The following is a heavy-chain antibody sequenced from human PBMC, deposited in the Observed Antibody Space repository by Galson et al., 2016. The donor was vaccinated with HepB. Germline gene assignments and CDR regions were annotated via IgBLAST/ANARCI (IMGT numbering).Heavy chain of an antibody. CDR2: ISPNSGGT. CDR3: ARSRLDHDLWGDSNVGRLYYYGMDV. CDR1: GDTFSDSN. Sequence: SVKVSCKASGDTFSDSNINWVRQAPGQGLEWMGWISPNSGGTNYAQKLQGRVTTTRDTSITTVYMELSRLTFDDTAIYYCARSRLDHDLWGDSNVGRLYYYGMDVWGQGTTVTVSS. D-gene: IGHD3-3*01. V-gene: IGHV1-2*02. J-gene: IGHJ6*02.